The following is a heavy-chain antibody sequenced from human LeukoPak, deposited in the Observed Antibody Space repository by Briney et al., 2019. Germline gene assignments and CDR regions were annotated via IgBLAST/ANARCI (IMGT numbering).Heavy chain of an antibody. V-gene: IGHV3-48*04. J-gene: IGHJ4*02. CDR1: GFTFSSYS. CDR2: ISSSSSTI. D-gene: IGHD1-26*01. Sequence: GGSLRLSCAASGFTFSSYSMNWVRQAPGKGLEWVSYISSSSSTIYYADSVKGRFTISRDNAKNSLFLQMNSLRAEDTAVYYCARLPIVGATVFDYWGQGTLVNVSS. CDR3: ARLPIVGATVFDY.